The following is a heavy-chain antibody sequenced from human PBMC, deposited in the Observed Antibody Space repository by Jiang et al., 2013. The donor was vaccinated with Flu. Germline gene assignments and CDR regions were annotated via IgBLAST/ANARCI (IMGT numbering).Heavy chain of an antibody. CDR1: GFTFSKYW. D-gene: IGHD2-2*01. V-gene: IGHV3-7*03. J-gene: IGHJ2*01. CDR3: ARVRVPATTDYYYFDL. Sequence: QLLESGGGLVQPGGSLRLSCAASGFTFSKYWMTWVRQAPGKGLEWVANIKQDGSEKYYVDSVKGRFTISRDNAKNSLYLQMTSLRAEDTAVYYCARVRVPATTDYYYFDLWGRGTLVTVSS. CDR2: IKQDGSEK.